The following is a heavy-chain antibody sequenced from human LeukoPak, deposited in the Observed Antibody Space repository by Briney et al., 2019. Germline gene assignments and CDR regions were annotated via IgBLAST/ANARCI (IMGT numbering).Heavy chain of an antibody. V-gene: IGHV3-33*01. CDR2: IWYDGSNK. Sequence: QPGGSLRLSCAASGFTFSSYGTHWVRQAPGKGLEWVAVIWYDGSNKFYADSVKGRFTISRDNSKNTLYLQMNSLRAEDTAVYYCARGAYCSSTSCYSQYYFDYWGQGTLVTVSS. D-gene: IGHD2-2*01. J-gene: IGHJ4*02. CDR3: ARGAYCSSTSCYSQYYFDY. CDR1: GFTFSSYG.